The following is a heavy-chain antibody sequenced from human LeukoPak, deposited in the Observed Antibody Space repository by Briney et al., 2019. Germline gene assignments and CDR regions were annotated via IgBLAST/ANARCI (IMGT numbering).Heavy chain of an antibody. CDR2: ISGSGDRT. V-gene: IGHV3-23*01. D-gene: IGHD6-13*01. CDR3: AKDLAAGWYFHP. Sequence: GGSLRLSCAASGFTFSNHVISWVRQAPGKGLEWVATISGSGDRTYYTDSLKGRFTMSRDNSKNTASLQMNSLRAEDTAVYYCAKDLAAGWYFHPWGQGTLVTVSS. CDR1: GFTFSNHV. J-gene: IGHJ1*01.